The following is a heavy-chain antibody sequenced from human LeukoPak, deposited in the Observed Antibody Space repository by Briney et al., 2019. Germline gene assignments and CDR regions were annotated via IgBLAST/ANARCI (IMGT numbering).Heavy chain of an antibody. CDR1: GFTFSSYS. CDR2: ISSSSSYI. Sequence: PGGSLRLSCAASGFTFSSYSMNWVRQAPGKGLEWVSSISSSSSYIYYADSVKGRFTISRDNSKNTLYLQMNSLRAEDTAVYYCAKDGTVTADYFDYWGQGTLVTVSS. V-gene: IGHV3-21*01. J-gene: IGHJ4*02. CDR3: AKDGTVTADYFDY. D-gene: IGHD2-21*02.